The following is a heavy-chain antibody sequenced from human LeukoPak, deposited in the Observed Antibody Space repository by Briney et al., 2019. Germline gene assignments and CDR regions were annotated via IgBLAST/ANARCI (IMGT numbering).Heavy chain of an antibody. CDR2: IYYSGST. D-gene: IGHD3-9*01. CDR1: GGSISSYY. J-gene: IGHJ5*02. CDR3: ARGGDYDILTGYGWFDP. Sequence: SETLSLTCTVSGGSISSYYWSWIRQPPGKGLEWIGYIYYSGSTNYNPSLKSRVTISVDTSKNQFSLKLSSVTAADTAVYYCARGGDYDILTGYGWFDPWGQGTLVTVSS. V-gene: IGHV4-59*01.